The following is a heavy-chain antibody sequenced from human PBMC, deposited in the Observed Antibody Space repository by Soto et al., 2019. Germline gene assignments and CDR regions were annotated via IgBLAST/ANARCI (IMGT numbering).Heavy chain of an antibody. CDR1: GFTFSSYG. D-gene: IGHD2-15*01. Sequence: QVQLVESGGGVVQPGRSLRLSCAASGFTFSSYGMHWVRQAPGKGLEWVAVISYDGSNKYYADSVKGRFTISRDNSKNSLYLQMNSLRAEDTAVYYCAIVMIVVVVAATPGDAFDIWGQGTMVTVSS. CDR2: ISYDGSNK. V-gene: IGHV3-30*03. J-gene: IGHJ3*02. CDR3: AIVMIVVVVAATPGDAFDI.